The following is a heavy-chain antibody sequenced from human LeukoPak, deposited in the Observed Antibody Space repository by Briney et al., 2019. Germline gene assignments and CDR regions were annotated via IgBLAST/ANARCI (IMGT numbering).Heavy chain of an antibody. CDR3: ARRYSGSYFAQREHYYFDY. CDR2: IYYSGST. Sequence: SETLSLTCIVSGDSFSNTVYYWGWIRQPPGKGLEWIGSIYYSGSTYHNPSLKSRVTISVDTSKNHFSLNLSSVTAADTAVYYCARRYSGSYFAQREHYYFDYWGQGTLVTVSS. V-gene: IGHV4-39*01. CDR1: GDSFSNTVYY. J-gene: IGHJ4*02. D-gene: IGHD1-26*01.